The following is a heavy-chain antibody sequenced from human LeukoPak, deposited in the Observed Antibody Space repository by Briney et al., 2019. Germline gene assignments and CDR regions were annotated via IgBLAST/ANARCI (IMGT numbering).Heavy chain of an antibody. V-gene: IGHV3-15*07. J-gene: IGHJ4*02. CDR3: STLTSRGLSDS. CDR2: IKSKADGETI. Sequence: GGSLRLSCAASGFTFSNAWMNWVRQAPGKGLEWVGRIKSKADGETIDYAAPVKGRFTFSRDDSKNMLYLQMNSLKSEDTAVYYCSTLTSRGLSDSWGQGTLVTVSS. CDR1: GFTFSNAW. D-gene: IGHD1-20*01.